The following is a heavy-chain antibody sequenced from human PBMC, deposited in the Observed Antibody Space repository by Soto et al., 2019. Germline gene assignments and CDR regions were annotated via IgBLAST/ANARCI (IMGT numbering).Heavy chain of an antibody. CDR3: ASGTGTTRYVRYYYYMDV. Sequence: PSETLSLTCAVYGGSFSGYYWSWIRQPPGKGLEWIGEINHSGSTNYNPSLKSRVTISVDTSKNQFSLKLSSVTAADTAVYYCASGTGTTRYVRYYYYMDVWGKGTTVTVSS. V-gene: IGHV4-34*01. J-gene: IGHJ6*03. CDR2: INHSGST. CDR1: GGSFSGYY. D-gene: IGHD1-7*01.